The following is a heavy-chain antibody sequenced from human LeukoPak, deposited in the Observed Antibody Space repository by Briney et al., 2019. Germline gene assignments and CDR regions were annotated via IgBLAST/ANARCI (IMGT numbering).Heavy chain of an antibody. CDR1: GYSISSGYY. CDR2: IYHSGST. D-gene: IGHD6-19*01. J-gene: IGHJ4*02. V-gene: IGHV4-38-2*02. CDR3: ARVLGSSGWYYNYFDY. Sequence: SETLSLTCTVSGYSISSGYYWGWIRQPPGKGLEWIGSIYHSGSTYYNVSLKSRVTISVDTSKNQFSLKLSSVTAADTAVYYCARVLGSSGWYYNYFDYWGQGTLVTVSS.